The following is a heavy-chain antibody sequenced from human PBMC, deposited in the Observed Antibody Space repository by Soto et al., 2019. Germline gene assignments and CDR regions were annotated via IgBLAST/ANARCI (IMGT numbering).Heavy chain of an antibody. CDR1: GFTFSSYA. V-gene: IGHV3-30-3*02. D-gene: IGHD3-10*01. CDR2: ISYDGSNK. J-gene: IGHJ5*02. Sequence: LSLTCTASGFTFSSYAMHWVRQAPGKGLEWVAVISYDGSNKYYADSVKGRFTISRDNSKNTLYLQMNSLRADDTALYYCAKNSGWFNTWGQGALVTVSS. CDR3: AKNSGWFNT.